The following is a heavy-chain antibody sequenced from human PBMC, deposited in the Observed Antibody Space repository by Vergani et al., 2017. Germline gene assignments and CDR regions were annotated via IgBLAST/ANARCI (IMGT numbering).Heavy chain of an antibody. J-gene: IGHJ6*02. V-gene: IGHV3-23*01. D-gene: IGHD2-2*01. CDR2: ISGRGAGT. Sequence: EVQLLESGGRLVQPGGSLRLSCAVSGFTFSSYAMSWVRQAPGKGLEWVSGISGRGAGTYYADSVKGRFTISRDNTKNILYLQMSSLRVEDTAVYYCARDSPLVVPAAIFYYYYGMDVWGQGTTVTVSS. CDR1: GFTFSSYA. CDR3: ARDSPLVVPAAIFYYYYGMDV.